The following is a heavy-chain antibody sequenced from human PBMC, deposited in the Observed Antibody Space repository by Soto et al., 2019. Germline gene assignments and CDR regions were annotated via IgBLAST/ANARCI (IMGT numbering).Heavy chain of an antibody. J-gene: IGHJ3*02. CDR3: AMLYCSTSSCYSAGAFDI. CDR1: GFSFNSSG. V-gene: IGHV3-33*01. Sequence: WGSLRLSCEACGFSFNSSGIHWGRKAQGKGLEWVALIWFDGSDKYYTESVKGRFTISRDNSKSTLYLQMSSLRAEDTAVYDCAMLYCSTSSCYSAGAFDIRAQGIMVTV. D-gene: IGHD2-2*01. CDR2: IWFDGSDK.